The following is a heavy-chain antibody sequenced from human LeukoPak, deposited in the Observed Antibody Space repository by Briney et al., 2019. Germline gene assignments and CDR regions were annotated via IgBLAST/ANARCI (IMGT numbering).Heavy chain of an antibody. D-gene: IGHD6-19*01. Sequence: GASVKVSSKASGYTFSNYGISWVRQAPGLGLEWMGWTSYNGNTNYAQKIQDRVTMTTDTSTTTAYMELRSLESDDTAVYYCARHSGSGWQALGYWGQGTLVTVSS. V-gene: IGHV1-18*04. CDR1: GYTFSNYG. CDR3: ARHSGSGWQALGY. CDR2: TSYNGNT. J-gene: IGHJ4*02.